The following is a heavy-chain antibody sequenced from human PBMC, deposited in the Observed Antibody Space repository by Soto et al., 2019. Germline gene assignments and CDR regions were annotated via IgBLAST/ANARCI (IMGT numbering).Heavy chain of an antibody. CDR3: ARGISTTRYYYYYGMDV. CDR1: GYTLTSYY. CDR2: INPSGGIT. V-gene: IGHV1-46*01. Sequence: ASVKVSCKASGYTLTSYYLHWVRQAPGQGPEWMGIINPSGGITNDAQKFQDRVTMTSDTSTSTVYMELSSLRSEDTAAYYCARGISTTRYYYYYGMDVWGQGTTVTVS. J-gene: IGHJ6*02. D-gene: IGHD2-2*01.